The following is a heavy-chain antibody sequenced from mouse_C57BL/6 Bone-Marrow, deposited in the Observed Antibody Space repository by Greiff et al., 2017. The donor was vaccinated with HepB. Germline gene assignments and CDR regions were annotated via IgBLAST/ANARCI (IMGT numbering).Heavy chain of an antibody. CDR2: IDPSDSYT. CDR1: GYTFTSYW. V-gene: IGHV1-50*01. D-gene: IGHD1-1*01. Sequence: VQLQQPGAELVKPGASVKLSCKASGYTFTSYWMQWVKQRPGQGLEWIGEIDPSDSYTNYNQKFKGKATLTVDTSSSTAYMELHSLTSEDSAVYFCARESTTVVADGAMDYWGQGTSVTVSS. CDR3: ARESTTVVADGAMDY. J-gene: IGHJ4*01.